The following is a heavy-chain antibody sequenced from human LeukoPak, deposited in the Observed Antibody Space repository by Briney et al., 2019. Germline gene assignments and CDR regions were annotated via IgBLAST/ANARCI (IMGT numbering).Heavy chain of an antibody. Sequence: PGGSLRLSCAASGFTFSNYGMHWARQAPGKGLEWVAAIWYDGSNRNYVDSVKGRFTISRDKSKNTLYLQMNSLRAEDTAVYYCARSRGSSSYYPPPDYWGQGTLVTVSS. CDR2: IWYDGSNR. CDR3: ARSRGSSSYYPPPDY. V-gene: IGHV3-33*01. J-gene: IGHJ4*02. CDR1: GFTFSNYG. D-gene: IGHD3-22*01.